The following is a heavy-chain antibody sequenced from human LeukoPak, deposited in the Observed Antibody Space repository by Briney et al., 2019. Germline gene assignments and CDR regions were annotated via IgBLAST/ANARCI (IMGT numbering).Heavy chain of an antibody. J-gene: IGHJ4*02. CDR2: IYHSGST. V-gene: IGHV4-38-2*02. CDR1: GYSISSGYY. D-gene: IGHD3/OR15-3a*01. Sequence: SETLFLTCTVSGYSISSGYYWGWIRQPPGKGLEWIGSIYHSGSTYYNPSLKSRVTISVDTSKNQFSLKLSSVTAADTAVYYCARQTGSGLFILPGGQGTLVTVSS. CDR3: ARQTGSGLFILP.